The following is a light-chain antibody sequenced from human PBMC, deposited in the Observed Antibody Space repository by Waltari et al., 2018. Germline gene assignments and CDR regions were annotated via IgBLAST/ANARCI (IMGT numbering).Light chain of an antibody. Sequence: QSVLTQPPSASGTPGQSVTISCAGSNSNIEVTYVYWFPHLPGSAPKLLISRNSQRPSGASDRFSGSKSGASASLAISGLRSEDEGYYYCAAWDDSVNGVLFGGGTKLTVL. CDR1: NSNIEVTY. V-gene: IGLV1-47*01. CDR2: RNS. J-gene: IGLJ2*01. CDR3: AAWDDSVNGVL.